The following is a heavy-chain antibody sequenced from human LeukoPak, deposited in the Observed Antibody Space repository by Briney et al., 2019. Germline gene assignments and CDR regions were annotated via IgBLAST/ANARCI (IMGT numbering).Heavy chain of an antibody. CDR3: AREPIAAAGPVPPLDY. CDR1: GYTFTSYG. V-gene: IGHV1-18*01. J-gene: IGHJ4*02. D-gene: IGHD6-13*01. CDR2: ISAYNGNT. Sequence: GSVKVSCKASGYTFTSYGITWVRQAPGQGLEWMGWISAYNGNTNYAQKLQGRVTMTTDTSTSTAYMELRSLRSDDTAVYYCAREPIAAAGPVPPLDYWGQGTLVTVSS.